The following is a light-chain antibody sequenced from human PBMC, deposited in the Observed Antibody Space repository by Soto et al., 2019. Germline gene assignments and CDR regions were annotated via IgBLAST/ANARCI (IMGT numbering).Light chain of an antibody. J-gene: IGKJ5*01. CDR1: QSVRTY. V-gene: IGKV3-11*01. CDR2: DAS. Sequence: EVVLTQSPATLSLSPGERATLSCRASQSVRTYLAWYQQKPGQAPRLLIHDASSRATGIPDRFRGSGSGTDFTLTISSLEPEDFAVYYCQQRTNWPSPTFGQGTRLEI. CDR3: QQRTNWPSPT.